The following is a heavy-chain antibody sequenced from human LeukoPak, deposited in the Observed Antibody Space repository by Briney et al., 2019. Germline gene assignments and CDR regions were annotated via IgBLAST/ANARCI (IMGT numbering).Heavy chain of an antibody. V-gene: IGHV3-66*01. Sequence: GGSLRLSCAASGFTVSSNYMSWVRQAPGKGLEWVSVIYSGGSTYYADSVKGRFTISRDNSKNTLYLQMNSLRAEDTAVYYCARDDRGAYYFDYWGQGTLVTVSS. J-gene: IGHJ4*02. D-gene: IGHD3-10*01. CDR3: ARDDRGAYYFDY. CDR1: GFTVSSNY. CDR2: IYSGGST.